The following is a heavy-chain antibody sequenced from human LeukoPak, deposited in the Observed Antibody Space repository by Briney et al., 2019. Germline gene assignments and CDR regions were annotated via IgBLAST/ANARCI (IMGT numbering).Heavy chain of an antibody. V-gene: IGHV3-23*01. Sequence: GGSLRLSCAASGFTFSNFAMAWVRQVPEKGLEWVSFIRGGGAGAHYADSVRGRFTISRDNCKNTLYLEMNSLRAYDTAVYYCAKASYTYADDAFDIWGQGTKVTVSS. CDR3: AKASYTYADDAFDI. J-gene: IGHJ3*02. CDR2: IRGGGAGA. D-gene: IGHD3-16*01. CDR1: GFTFSNFA.